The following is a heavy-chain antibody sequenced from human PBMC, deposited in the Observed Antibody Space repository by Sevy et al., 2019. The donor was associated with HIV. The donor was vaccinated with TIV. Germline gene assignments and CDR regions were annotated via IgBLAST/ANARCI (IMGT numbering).Heavy chain of an antibody. CDR3: ARPRANYVDHYFFYAMDV. Sequence: GGSLRLSCAASGFALSNYYAMHCVRQAPGKGLEWVALISYDGSDKYYADSVKGRFTISRDNFKNTLYLQMNSRTTEDTAVYYCARPRANYVDHYFFYAMDVWGQGTTVTVSS. CDR2: ISYDGSDK. CDR1: GFALSNYYA. J-gene: IGHJ6*02. V-gene: IGHV3-30-3*01. D-gene: IGHD4-17*01.